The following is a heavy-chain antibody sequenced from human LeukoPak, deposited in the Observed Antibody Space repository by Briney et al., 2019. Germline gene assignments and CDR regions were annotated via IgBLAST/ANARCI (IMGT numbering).Heavy chain of an antibody. CDR3: ATYDVLTGFEY. V-gene: IGHV1-69*01. Sequence: SVKVSCKACGGTLSDYVISWVRQAAGHGLDWMGGIIPLKGTSKLTQKLQDRATISADESTNTVYIEVRSLRSEDTALYYCATYDVLTGFEYWGQGTLVIVSS. D-gene: IGHD3-9*01. CDR1: GGTLSDYV. CDR2: IIPLKGTS. J-gene: IGHJ4*02.